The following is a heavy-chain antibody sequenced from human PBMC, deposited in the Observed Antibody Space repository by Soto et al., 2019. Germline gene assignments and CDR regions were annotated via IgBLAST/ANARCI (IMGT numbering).Heavy chain of an antibody. Sequence: ASVKVSCTASGYTFTSYDINWVRQATGQGLEWMGWMNPNSGNTGYAKRFQGRVTMTRGTSISTAYMELSSLRSEDTAVYYCARVESTVRRYYYYYYGMDVWGQGTTVTVSS. CDR2: MNPNSGNT. V-gene: IGHV1-8*01. J-gene: IGHJ6*02. CDR1: GYTFTSYD. D-gene: IGHD2-2*01. CDR3: ARVESTVRRYYYYYYGMDV.